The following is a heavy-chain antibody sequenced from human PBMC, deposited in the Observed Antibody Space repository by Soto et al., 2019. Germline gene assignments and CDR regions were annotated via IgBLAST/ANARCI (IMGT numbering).Heavy chain of an antibody. J-gene: IGHJ3*01. Sequence: EVQLVESGGGLVQPGGSRRVSCAASGFSFSNYAMNWVRQAPGKGLAWVSYISIGSGSIFYADSVKGRFTISRDDAKNSLYMQMNTLRDEDTAVYYCVRDDRWAVDFWGQGTMVTVSS. D-gene: IGHD3-22*01. CDR1: GFSFSNYA. V-gene: IGHV3-48*02. CDR2: ISIGSGSI. CDR3: VRDDRWAVDF.